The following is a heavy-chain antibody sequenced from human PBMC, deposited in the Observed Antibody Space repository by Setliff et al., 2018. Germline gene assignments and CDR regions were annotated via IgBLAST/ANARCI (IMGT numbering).Heavy chain of an antibody. V-gene: IGHV4-34*01. CDR2: INHSGST. CDR3: ARAQVVFAISAPVWYFEV. CDR1: GGSLSNYY. Sequence: PSETLSLTCTVYGGSLSNYYWSWIRQPPGKGLEWIVEINHSGSTNYNPSLKGRVTISGDTSKNQLSLKVNSVSVADTAVYYCARAQVVFAISAPVWYFEVWGRGTQVTVSS. D-gene: IGHD2-21*01. J-gene: IGHJ2*01.